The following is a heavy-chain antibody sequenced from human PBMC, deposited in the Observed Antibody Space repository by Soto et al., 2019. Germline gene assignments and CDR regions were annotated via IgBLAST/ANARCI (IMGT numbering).Heavy chain of an antibody. CDR1: GGSISGSSYY. V-gene: IGHV4-39*01. CDR3: AGPSGPGRLLFPFDR. CDR2: VDYTGST. Sequence: QLQLQESGPGLVKPSETLSLTCTVSGGSISGSSYYWAWIRQPPGKGLEWIGSVDYTGSTYYNPSLTSRVAISVNTSKTQYPLTRSSVTPAATAVYYRAGPSGPGRLLFPFDRWGHATPVTVSS. J-gene: IGHJ5*02. D-gene: IGHD3-10*01.